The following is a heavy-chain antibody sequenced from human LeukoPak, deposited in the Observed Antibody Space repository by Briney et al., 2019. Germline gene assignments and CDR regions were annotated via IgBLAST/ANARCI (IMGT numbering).Heavy chain of an antibody. J-gene: IGHJ3*01. CDR3: ARGRDSNGFYDAFDV. Sequence: SETLSLTCAVYGASFSGYCWSWIRQPPGKGLEWIGEINPSGSSNYNPSLRSRVTISRDTSKKSLSLRLSSVTAADTAVYYCARGRDSNGFYDAFDVWGQGTVVTVS. V-gene: IGHV4-34*01. D-gene: IGHD3-22*01. CDR1: GASFSGYC. CDR2: INPSGSS.